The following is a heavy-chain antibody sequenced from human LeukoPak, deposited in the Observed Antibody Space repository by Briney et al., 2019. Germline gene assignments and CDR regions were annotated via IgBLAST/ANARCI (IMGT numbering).Heavy chain of an antibody. D-gene: IGHD4-17*01. Sequence: PSETLSLTCTVSGGSISSYYWSWIRQPPGKGLEWIGYIYYSGSTNYNPSLKSRVTISVDTSKNQFSLKLSSVTAADTAVYYCARGLTTVFEPWGQRTLVTVSS. CDR3: ARGLTTVFEP. J-gene: IGHJ5*02. V-gene: IGHV4-59*01. CDR2: IYYSGST. CDR1: GGSISSYY.